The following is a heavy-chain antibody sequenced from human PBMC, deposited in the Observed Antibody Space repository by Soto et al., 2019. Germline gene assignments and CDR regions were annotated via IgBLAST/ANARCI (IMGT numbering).Heavy chain of an antibody. CDR3: SVYLVTGTTRYYYYGMDV. CDR2: IVVGSGNT. CDR1: GLTFTSSA. J-gene: IGHJ6*02. Sequence: EKLYCKASGLTFTSSAVQWVRQARGQRLEWIGWIVVGSGNTNYAQKFQERVTITRDMSTSTAYMELSSLRSEDTAVYYCSVYLVTGTTRYYYYGMDVGLPGTTVTDS. V-gene: IGHV1-58*01. D-gene: IGHD1-7*01.